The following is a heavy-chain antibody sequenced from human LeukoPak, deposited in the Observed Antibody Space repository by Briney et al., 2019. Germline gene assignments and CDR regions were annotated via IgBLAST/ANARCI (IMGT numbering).Heavy chain of an antibody. Sequence: PSETLSLTCSVSGDSISSSSYYWGWIRQPPGKGLEWIGEINHSGSTNYNPSLKSRVTISVDTSKNQFSLKLSSVTAADTAVYYCARLDDAYYYDSSGYYPFDYWGQGTLVTVSS. CDR2: INHSGST. CDR1: GDSISSSSYY. CDR3: ARLDDAYYYDSSGYYPFDY. D-gene: IGHD3-22*01. V-gene: IGHV4-39*07. J-gene: IGHJ4*02.